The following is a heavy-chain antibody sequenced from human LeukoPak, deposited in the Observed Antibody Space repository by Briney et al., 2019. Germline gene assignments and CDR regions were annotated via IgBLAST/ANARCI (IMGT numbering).Heavy chain of an antibody. V-gene: IGHV4-34*01. D-gene: IGHD5-18*01. J-gene: IGHJ4*02. CDR1: GGPFSGYY. CDR2: INHRGSS. CDR3: ARRRLYSYGFDY. Sequence: SVTVSLTCAVYGGPFSGYYWMWLRQPRGKGWEWIGEINHRGSSNYNPSLKSRVTISVDTSKNQFSLKLSSVTAADTAVYYCARRRLYSYGFDYWGQGTLVTVSS.